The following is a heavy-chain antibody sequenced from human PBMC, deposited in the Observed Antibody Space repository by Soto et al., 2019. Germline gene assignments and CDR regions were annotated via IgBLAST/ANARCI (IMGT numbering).Heavy chain of an antibody. D-gene: IGHD6-13*01. CDR3: AKDLSIAAAANYFDH. Sequence: EVQLLESGGGLVQRGGSLRLSCAASGFTFSLHAMSWVRQAPGKGLEWVSSLSGSGGRTYYGDSIKGRFTISRDNSKNMLYLQMNSLRVEDTAVDYCAKDLSIAAAANYFDHWGQGTLVTVSS. V-gene: IGHV3-23*01. CDR2: LSGSGGRT. J-gene: IGHJ4*02. CDR1: GFTFSLHA.